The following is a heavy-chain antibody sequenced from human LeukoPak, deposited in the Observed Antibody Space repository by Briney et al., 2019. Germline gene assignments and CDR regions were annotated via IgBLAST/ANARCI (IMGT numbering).Heavy chain of an antibody. D-gene: IGHD3-10*01. V-gene: IGHV1-18*01. Sequence: GASVKVSCKASGYTFTSYGISWVRQAPGQGLEWMGWISAYNGNTNYAQKLQGRVTMTTDTSTSTACMELRSLRSDDTAVYYCARGRSSMVRGYYYYYMDVWGKGTTVTISS. CDR3: ARGRSSMVRGYYYYYMDV. J-gene: IGHJ6*03. CDR1: GYTFTSYG. CDR2: ISAYNGNT.